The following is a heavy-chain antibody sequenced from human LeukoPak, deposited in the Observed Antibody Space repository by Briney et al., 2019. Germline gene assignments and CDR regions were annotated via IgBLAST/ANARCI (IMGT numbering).Heavy chain of an antibody. J-gene: IGHJ4*02. V-gene: IGHV3-30*18. CDR2: ISYDGSNK. CDR1: GFTFSSYG. Sequence: GGSLRLSWAASGFTFSSYGMHWVRQAPGKGLEWVAVISYDGSNKYYADSVKGRFTIFRDNSKNTLYLQMNSLRAEDTAVYYCAKATMATPDYWGQGTLVTVSS. CDR3: AKATMATPDY. D-gene: IGHD5-24*01.